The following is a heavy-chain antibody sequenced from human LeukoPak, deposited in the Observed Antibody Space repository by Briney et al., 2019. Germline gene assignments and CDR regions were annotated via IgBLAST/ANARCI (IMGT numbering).Heavy chain of an antibody. D-gene: IGHD3-10*02. CDR1: GFTFSSYE. Sequence: PGGSLRLSCAASGFTFSSYEMNWVRQAPGKGLEWVSYVSSSGSTIYYADSVKGRFTISRDNAKNSLYLQMNSLRAEDTAVYYCAELGISMIGGVWGKGTTVTISS. CDR3: AELGISMIGGV. V-gene: IGHV3-48*03. CDR2: VSSSGSTI. J-gene: IGHJ6*04.